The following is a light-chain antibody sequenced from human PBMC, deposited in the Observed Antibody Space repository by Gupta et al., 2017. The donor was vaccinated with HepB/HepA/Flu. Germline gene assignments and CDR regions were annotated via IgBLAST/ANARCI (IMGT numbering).Light chain of an antibody. J-gene: IGKJ1*01. Sequence: DIQMTQSPSSLSASVGDRVTITCRASQDISNCLPWFQQKPGTAPKFLIYAVSTLLSGVPSRFSRSGSGTEFTLTIDSLQPEDFATYYCQQYDTYPWTFGQGTKVEI. CDR3: QQYDTYPWT. CDR1: QDISNC. V-gene: IGKV1-16*01. CDR2: AVS.